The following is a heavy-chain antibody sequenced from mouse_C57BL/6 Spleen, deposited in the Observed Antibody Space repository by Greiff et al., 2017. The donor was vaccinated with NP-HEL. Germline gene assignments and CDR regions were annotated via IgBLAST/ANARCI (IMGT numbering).Heavy chain of an antibody. D-gene: IGHD1-1*01. CDR1: GYAFSSYW. CDR2: IYPGDGDT. CDR3: ARGGYYYGSSLYYAMDY. J-gene: IGHJ4*01. V-gene: IGHV1-80*01. Sequence: VQLQQSGAELVKPGASVKISCKASGYAFSSYWMNWVKQRPGKGLEWIGQIYPGDGDTNYNGKFKGKATLTADKSSSTAYMQLSSLTSEDSAVYFCARGGYYYGSSLYYAMDYWGQGTSVTVSS.